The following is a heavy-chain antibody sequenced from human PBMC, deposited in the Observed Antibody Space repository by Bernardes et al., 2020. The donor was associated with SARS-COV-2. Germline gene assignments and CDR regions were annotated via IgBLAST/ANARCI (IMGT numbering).Heavy chain of an antibody. CDR3: AKGFYHSDV. V-gene: IGHV3-30*18. Sequence: GGSLRLSCAASGFTFRNYGMHWVRQAPGKGLEWVAVISNDGIDQYYADSVKGRFTISRDNSKNTLYLQMNSLRAEDTAVYFCAKGFYHSDVWGQGTTVTVSS. CDR1: GFTFRNYG. J-gene: IGHJ6*02. D-gene: IGHD3-16*02. CDR2: ISNDGIDQ.